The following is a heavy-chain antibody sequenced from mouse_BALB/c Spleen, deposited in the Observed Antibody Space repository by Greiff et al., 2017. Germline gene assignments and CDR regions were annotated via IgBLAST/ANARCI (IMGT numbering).Heavy chain of an antibody. CDR3: ARDGNYYFDY. CDR1: GFNIKDYY. V-gene: IGHV14-1*02. Sequence: VQLKQSGAELVRPGALVKLSCKASGFNIKDYYMHWVKQRPEQGLEWIGWIDPENGNTIYVPKFQGKASITADTSSNTAYLQLSSLTSEDTAVYYCARDGNYYFDYWGQGTTLTVSS. D-gene: IGHD2-1*01. CDR2: IDPENGNT. J-gene: IGHJ2*01.